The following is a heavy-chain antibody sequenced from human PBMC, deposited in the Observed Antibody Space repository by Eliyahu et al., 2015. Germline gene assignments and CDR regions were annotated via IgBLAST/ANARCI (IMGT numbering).Heavy chain of an antibody. D-gene: IGHD1-14*01. CDR2: ISGSGGST. CDR1: GFXFXXXX. Sequence: EVQLLESGGGLVQPGGSLRLXCAASGFXFXXXXMSWVRQAPGKGLEWVSAISGSGGSTYYADSVKGRFTISRDNSKNTLYLQMNSLRAEDTAVYYCAKDPTTSPLRIRRNTMPWGQGTLVTVSS. CDR3: AKDPTTSPLRIRRNTMP. V-gene: IGHV3-23*01. J-gene: IGHJ5*02.